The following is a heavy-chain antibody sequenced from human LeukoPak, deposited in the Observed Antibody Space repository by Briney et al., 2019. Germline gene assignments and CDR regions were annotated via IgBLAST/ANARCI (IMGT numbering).Heavy chain of an antibody. CDR2: INHSGST. CDR1: GGSFSGYY. V-gene: IGHV4-34*01. Sequence: SETLSLTCAVSGGSFSGYYWSWIRQPPGKGLEWIGEINHSGSTNYNPSLKSRVTISVDTSKNQFSLKLSSVTAADTAVYYCARGQRKYSYGFPPDYYYYYGMDVWGQGTTVTVSS. J-gene: IGHJ6*02. CDR3: ARGQRKYSYGFPPDYYYYYGMDV. D-gene: IGHD5-18*01.